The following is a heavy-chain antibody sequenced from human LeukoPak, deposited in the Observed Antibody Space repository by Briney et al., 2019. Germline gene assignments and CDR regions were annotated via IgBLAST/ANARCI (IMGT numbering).Heavy chain of an antibody. CDR1: GFTFSSYW. V-gene: IGHV3-7*01. CDR3: ASYSSGYFSAFDI. D-gene: IGHD3-22*01. J-gene: IGHJ3*02. CDR2: IKQDGSEK. Sequence: GGSLRLSCAASGFTFSSYWMSWVRQAPGKGLEWVANIKQDGSEKYYVDSVKGRFTISRDNAKNSLYLQMNSLRAEDTAVYYCASYSSGYFSAFDIWGQGTMVTVSS.